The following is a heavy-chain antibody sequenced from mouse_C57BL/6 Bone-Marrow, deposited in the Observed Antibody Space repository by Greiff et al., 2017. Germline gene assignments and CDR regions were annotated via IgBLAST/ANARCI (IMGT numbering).Heavy chain of an antibody. J-gene: IGHJ2*01. CDR2: ISSGGDYI. V-gene: IGHV5-9-1*02. CDR1: GFTFSSYA. Sequence: EVKLMESGEGLVKPGGSLKLPCAASGFTFSSYAMSWVRQTPEKRLEWVAYISSGGDYIYYADTVKGRFTISRDNARNTLYLQMSSLKSEDTAMYYCRSEYDGYFDYWGQGTTLTVSS. D-gene: IGHD2-3*01. CDR3: RSEYDGYFDY.